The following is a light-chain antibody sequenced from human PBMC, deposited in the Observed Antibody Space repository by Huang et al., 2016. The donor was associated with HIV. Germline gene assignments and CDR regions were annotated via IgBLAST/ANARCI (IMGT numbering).Light chain of an antibody. V-gene: IGKV3-15*01. CDR3: QHYHDWPPLA. Sequence: EIVMTQSPATLSVSPGERATLSCRSSQNIRTNVAWYQQKRGQPPRLLIYGASTRAAGIPARFSGSGSWTEFTLILTSLQSEDFAVYYCQHYHDWPPLAFGGGTKVEIK. J-gene: IGKJ4*01. CDR2: GAS. CDR1: QNIRTN.